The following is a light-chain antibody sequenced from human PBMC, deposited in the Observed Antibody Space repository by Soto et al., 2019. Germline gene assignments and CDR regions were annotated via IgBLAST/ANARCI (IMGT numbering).Light chain of an antibody. J-gene: IGLJ2*01. V-gene: IGLV7-46*01. CDR1: TGAVTSGHY. CDR2: DIS. Sequence: QAVVTQEPSLTVSPGGTVTLTCGSSTGAVTSGHYPYWFQQKPGQAPRTLIYDISNRHSWTPARFSGSLLGGKAALTLSGAQPQDEADYYCLLAYSGDREVFGGGTKLTVL. CDR3: LLAYSGDREV.